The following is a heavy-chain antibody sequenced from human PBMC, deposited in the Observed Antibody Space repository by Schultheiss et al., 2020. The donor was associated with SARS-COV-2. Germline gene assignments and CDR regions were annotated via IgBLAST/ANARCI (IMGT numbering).Heavy chain of an antibody. CDR1: GYPFPLSS. CDR3: ARGTYYGSGSIGMDV. CDR2: INPNSGDT. J-gene: IGHJ6*02. D-gene: IGHD3-10*01. Sequence: ASVKVSCKASGYPFPLSSLNWFLQATGQGLEWMGWINPNSGDTAYAQKFRGRVTMTRDTSISTAYMELRSLRSDDTAVYYCARGTYYGSGSIGMDVWGQGTTVTVSS. V-gene: IGHV1-8*01.